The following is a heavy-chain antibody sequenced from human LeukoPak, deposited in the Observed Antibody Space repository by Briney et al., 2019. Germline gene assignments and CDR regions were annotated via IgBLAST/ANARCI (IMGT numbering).Heavy chain of an antibody. V-gene: IGHV3-21*01. J-gene: IGHJ4*02. D-gene: IGHD3-10*01. CDR2: ITSSSIYI. CDR1: GFTFSSYS. CDR3: ARDGITMRILEY. Sequence: GGSLRLSCAASGFTFSSYSMNWVRQAPGKGLEWVSSITSSSIYIYYADSMKGRFTISRDNAKNSLYLQMDSLRAEDTAVYYCARDGITMRILEYWGQGTLVTVSS.